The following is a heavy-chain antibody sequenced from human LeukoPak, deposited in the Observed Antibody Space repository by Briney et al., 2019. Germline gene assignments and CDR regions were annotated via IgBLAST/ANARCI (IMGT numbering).Heavy chain of an antibody. Sequence: PSQTLSLTCTVSGGSISSGGYYWSWIRQHPGKGLEWIGYIYYSGSTYYNPSLKSRVTISVDTSKNQFSLKLSSVTAADTAVYYCARAMRMTTVTTNYYYGMDVWGQGSTVTVSS. D-gene: IGHD4-17*01. J-gene: IGHJ6*02. CDR2: IYYSGST. CDR1: GGSISSGGYY. V-gene: IGHV4-31*03. CDR3: ARAMRMTTVTTNYYYGMDV.